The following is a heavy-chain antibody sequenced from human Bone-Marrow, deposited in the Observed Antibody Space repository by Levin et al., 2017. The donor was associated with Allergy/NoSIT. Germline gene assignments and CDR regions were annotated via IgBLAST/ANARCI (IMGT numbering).Heavy chain of an antibody. D-gene: IGHD4-17*01. CDR1: GFTFDDYA. CDR3: ARWGTTVTTGGAFDI. Sequence: SLKISCAASGFTFDDYAMHWVRQAPGKGLEWVSGINWNSGSIGYADSVKGRFTTSRDNAKNSLYLQMDSLRPEDTALYYCARWGTTVTTGGAFDIWGQGTMVTVSS. J-gene: IGHJ3*02. V-gene: IGHV3-9*01. CDR2: INWNSGSI.